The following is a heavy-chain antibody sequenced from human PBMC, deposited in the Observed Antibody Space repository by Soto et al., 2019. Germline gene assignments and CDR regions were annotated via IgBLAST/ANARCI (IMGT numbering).Heavy chain of an antibody. CDR3: ARGSSDWLPYFDY. V-gene: IGHV1-18*01. D-gene: IGHD3-9*01. J-gene: IGHJ4*02. CDR2: INSANGNT. CDR1: GYTFTSYG. Sequence: ASVKVSCKASGYTFTSYGISWVRQAPGQGLEWMGWINSANGNTKYSQKFQGRATITRDTSASTAYMELSSLRSEDTAVYFCARGSSDWLPYFDYWGQGSLVTVSS.